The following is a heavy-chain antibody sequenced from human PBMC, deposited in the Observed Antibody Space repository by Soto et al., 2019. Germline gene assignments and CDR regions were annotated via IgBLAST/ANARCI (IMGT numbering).Heavy chain of an antibody. V-gene: IGHV4-59*01. CDR2: IYYSGST. J-gene: IGHJ5*02. D-gene: IGHD2-2*01. CDR1: GGSISSYY. CDR3: ARALVVPAANWFDP. Sequence: PSETLSLTXTVSGGSISSYYWSWIRQPPGKGLEWIGYIYYSGSTNYNPPLKSRVTISVDTSKNQFSLKLSSVTAADTAVYYCARALVVPAANWFDPWGQGTLVTVSS.